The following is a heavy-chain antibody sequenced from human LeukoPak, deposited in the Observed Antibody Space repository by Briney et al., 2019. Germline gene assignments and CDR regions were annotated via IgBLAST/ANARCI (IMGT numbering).Heavy chain of an antibody. J-gene: IGHJ5*02. CDR1: GYSISSGYY. V-gene: IGHV4-38-2*02. CDR2: IYHSGST. Sequence: SETLSLTCTVSGYSISSGYYWGWIRQPPGKGLEWIGSIYHSGSTYYNPSLKSRVTISVDTSKNQFSLKLSSVTAADTAVYYCASHSSGWSGGWFDPWGQGTLVTVSS. D-gene: IGHD6-19*01. CDR3: ASHSSGWSGGWFDP.